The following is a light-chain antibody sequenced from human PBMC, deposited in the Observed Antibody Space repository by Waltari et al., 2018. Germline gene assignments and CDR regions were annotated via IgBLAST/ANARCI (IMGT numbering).Light chain of an antibody. CDR2: GAS. Sequence: EIVSTQSPGILSLSPGERATLSCRASQSVSGRYLAWYQQKPGQAPRLLIYGASSEDTGIPERFRGSGAGTDLTIVISRLEPEDLAVYYCQLYGRSPYTFGQGTKLEIK. CDR1: QSVSGRY. CDR3: QLYGRSPYT. J-gene: IGKJ2*01. V-gene: IGKV3-20*01.